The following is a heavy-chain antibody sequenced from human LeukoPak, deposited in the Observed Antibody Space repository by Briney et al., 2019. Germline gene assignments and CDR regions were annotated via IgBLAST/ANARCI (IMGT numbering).Heavy chain of an antibody. CDR3: AREENLGTYSAFDI. Sequence: SVKVSCKTSGVTFSSSAINWVRQAPGQGLEWVGGITPMFATPMYAQRFQGRVTLTADKSTDTVYMELRSLRSEDTAVFFCAREENLGTYSAFDIWGQGTTVTVSS. V-gene: IGHV1-69*06. J-gene: IGHJ3*02. CDR1: GVTFSSSA. D-gene: IGHD1-7*01. CDR2: ITPMFATP.